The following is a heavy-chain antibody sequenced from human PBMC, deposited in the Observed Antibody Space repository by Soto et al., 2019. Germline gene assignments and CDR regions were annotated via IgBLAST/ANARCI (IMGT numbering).Heavy chain of an antibody. D-gene: IGHD3-10*01. CDR2: IIPTLGIA. J-gene: IGHJ5*02. CDR3: AGYGSGSYSFDP. V-gene: IGHV1-69*02. Sequence: QVQLVQSGAEVKKPGSSVKVSCKASGGTFSSYTISWVRQAPGQGLEWMGRIIPTLGIANYAQKFQGRVTITADKSTSTAYMELSSLRSEDTAVYYCAGYGSGSYSFDPWGQGTLVTVSS. CDR1: GGTFSSYT.